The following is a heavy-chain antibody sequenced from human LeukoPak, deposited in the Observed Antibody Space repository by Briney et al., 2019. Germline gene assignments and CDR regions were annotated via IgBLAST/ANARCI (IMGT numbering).Heavy chain of an antibody. Sequence: SETLSLTCTVSGGSISSYYWSWIRQPPGKGLEWIGYIYYSGSTNYNPSLKSRVTISVDTSKNQFSLKLSSVTAADTAVYYCARDMTMLRGNAFDIWGQGRMVTVSS. J-gene: IGHJ3*02. CDR2: IYYSGST. D-gene: IGHD3-10*01. CDR1: GGSISSYY. V-gene: IGHV4-59*01. CDR3: ARDMTMLRGNAFDI.